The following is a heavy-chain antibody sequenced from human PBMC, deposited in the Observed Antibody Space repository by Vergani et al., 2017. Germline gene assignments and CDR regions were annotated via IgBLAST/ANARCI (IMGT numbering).Heavy chain of an antibody. D-gene: IGHD2-2*01. Sequence: VQLVESGGGVVQPGRSLRLSCAASGFTFSSYGMHWVRQAPGKGLEWVAVIWYDGSNKYYADSVKGRFTISRDNSKNTLYLQMNSLRAEDTAVYYCAREYQLPYYYYGMDVWGQGTTVTVSS. V-gene: IGHV3-33*01. J-gene: IGHJ6*02. CDR1: GFTFSSYG. CDR3: AREYQLPYYYYGMDV. CDR2: IWYDGSNK.